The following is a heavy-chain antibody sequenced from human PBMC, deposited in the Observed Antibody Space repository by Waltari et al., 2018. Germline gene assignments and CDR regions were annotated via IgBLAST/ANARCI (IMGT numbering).Heavy chain of an antibody. CDR2: INHSGST. CDR1: GGSFSGYY. CDR3: AGTYYYDSSGYYYYYGMDV. D-gene: IGHD3-22*01. Sequence: QVQLQQWGAGLLKPSETLSLTCAVYGGSFSGYYWSWIRPPPGKGLEWIGEINHSGSTNYNPSLKCRVTISVDTSKNQFSLKLSSVTAADTAVYYCAGTYYYDSSGYYYYYGMDVWGQGTTVTVSS. J-gene: IGHJ6*02. V-gene: IGHV4-34*01.